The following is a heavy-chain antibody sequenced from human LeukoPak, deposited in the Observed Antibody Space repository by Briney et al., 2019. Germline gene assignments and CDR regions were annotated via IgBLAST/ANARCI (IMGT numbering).Heavy chain of an antibody. V-gene: IGHV1-8*01. CDR2: MNPNSGNT. J-gene: IGHJ4*02. Sequence: ASVKVSCKASGYTFTSYDINWVRQATGQGLEWMGWMNPNSGNTGYAQKFQGRVTMTRNTSISTAYMELSSLRSEDTAVYYCARGLGRSSGYYYFSAFHEYYFDYWGQGTLVTVSS. CDR3: ARGLGRSSGYYYFSAFHEYYFDY. D-gene: IGHD3-22*01. CDR1: GYTFTSYD.